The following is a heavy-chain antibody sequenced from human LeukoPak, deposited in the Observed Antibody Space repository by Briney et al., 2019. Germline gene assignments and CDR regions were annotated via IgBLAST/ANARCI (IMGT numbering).Heavy chain of an antibody. D-gene: IGHD2-15*01. CDR2: IYYSGST. CDR3: AREGCSGGSCFFDY. J-gene: IGHJ4*02. Sequence: PSETLSLTCTVSGGSIGSYYWSWIRQPPGKGLEWIGYIYYSGSTNYNPSLKSRVTISVDTSKNQFSLKLSSVTAADTAVYYCAREGCSGGSCFFDYWGQGTLVTVSS. V-gene: IGHV4-59*01. CDR1: GGSIGSYY.